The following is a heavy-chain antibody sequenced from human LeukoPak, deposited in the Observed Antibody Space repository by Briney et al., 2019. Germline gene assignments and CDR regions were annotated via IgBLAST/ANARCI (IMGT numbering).Heavy chain of an antibody. CDR2: INHSGST. J-gene: IGHJ6*03. CDR1: DGSSSGYY. CDR3: ARVILSYYYMDV. D-gene: IGHD5/OR15-5a*01. Sequence: SETLSLTCAVFDGSSSGYYWTWIRQPPGKRLEWIGEINHSGSTNYSPPLKSRVTISVDTSKDQFSLKLSSVTAADTAVYYCARVILSYYYMDVWGKGATVTVSS. V-gene: IGHV4-34*01.